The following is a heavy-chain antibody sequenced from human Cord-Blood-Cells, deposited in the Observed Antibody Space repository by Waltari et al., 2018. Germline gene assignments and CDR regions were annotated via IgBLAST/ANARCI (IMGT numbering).Heavy chain of an antibody. Sequence: QVQLVQSGAEVKKPGASVKVSCKASGYTFTSHGISWVRQAPGQGLEWMGWISAYNGNTNYAQKLQGRVTMTTDTSTSTAYMELRSLRSDDTAVYYCARAGSGDIVVVVAATPGDYWGQGTLVTVSS. CDR1: GYTFTSHG. D-gene: IGHD2-15*01. V-gene: IGHV1-18*01. J-gene: IGHJ4*02. CDR3: ARAGSGDIVVVVAATPGDY. CDR2: ISAYNGNT.